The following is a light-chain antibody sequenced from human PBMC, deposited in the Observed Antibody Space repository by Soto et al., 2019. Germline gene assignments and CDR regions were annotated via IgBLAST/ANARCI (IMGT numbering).Light chain of an antibody. CDR2: YIS. CDR3: LQYHNLWA. V-gene: IGKV3D-15*01. J-gene: IGKJ1*01. Sequence: EIVMTQSPATLSVSPGETASLSCRASQSAGNFLAWYQQKPGQAPRLLIYYISTRATGIPARFSGSGSGTEFTLTISSLQPEDFTVYSCLQYHNLWAFGQGTKVDIK. CDR1: QSAGNF.